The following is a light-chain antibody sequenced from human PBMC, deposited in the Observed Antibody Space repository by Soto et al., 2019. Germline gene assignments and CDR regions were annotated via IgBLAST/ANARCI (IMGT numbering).Light chain of an antibody. Sequence: EIVMTQSPATLSVSPGERVTLSCRASQTVTINLAWYQQKPDQVPRLLIYGASSRAAGIPTRFSGGGSGTDFTLTISSLQSEDFAVYYCQQYNNWPLTFGGGTKVEI. CDR2: GAS. CDR3: QQYNNWPLT. V-gene: IGKV3-15*01. J-gene: IGKJ4*01. CDR1: QTVTIN.